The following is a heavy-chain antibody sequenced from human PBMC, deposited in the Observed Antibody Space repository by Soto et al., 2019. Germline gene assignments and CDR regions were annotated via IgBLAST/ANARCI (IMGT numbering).Heavy chain of an antibody. V-gene: IGHV1-3*05. CDR1: GYTFTSYA. CDR2: INAGNGNT. Sequence: QVQLVQSGAEEKKPGASVKVSCKASGYTFTSYAMHWVRQAPGQRLEWMGWINAGNGNTKYSQKFQGRVTITRDTSASTAYMEMSSLRSEDTAVYYCARAPGGSSSFVDYWGQGTLVTVSS. CDR3: ARAPGGSSSFVDY. J-gene: IGHJ4*02. D-gene: IGHD6-6*01.